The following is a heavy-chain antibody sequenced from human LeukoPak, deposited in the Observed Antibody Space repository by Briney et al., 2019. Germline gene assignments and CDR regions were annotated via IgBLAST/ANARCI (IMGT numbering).Heavy chain of an antibody. D-gene: IGHD3-10*01. CDR1: GGSFSGYY. Sequence: SETLSLTCAVYGGSFSGYYWSWIRQPPGKGLEWIGEINHSGSTNYNLSLKSRVTISVDTSKNQFSLKLSSVTAADTAVYYCARGVYYGSGRTDAFDIWGQGTMVTVSS. CDR2: INHSGST. V-gene: IGHV4-34*01. CDR3: ARGVYYGSGRTDAFDI. J-gene: IGHJ3*02.